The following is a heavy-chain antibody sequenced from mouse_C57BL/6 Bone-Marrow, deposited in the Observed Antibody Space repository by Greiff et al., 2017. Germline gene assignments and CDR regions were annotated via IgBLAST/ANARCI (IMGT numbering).Heavy chain of an antibody. Sequence: QVQLKQPGAELVKPGASVKLSCKASGYTFTSYWMHWVKQRPGQGLEWIGMIHPNSGSTNYNEKFKSKATLTVDKSSSTAYMQLSSLTSEDSAVYYCARGKDDYDETASDFDYWGQGTTLTVSS. CDR3: ARGKDDYDETASDFDY. V-gene: IGHV1-64*01. CDR1: GYTFTSYW. J-gene: IGHJ2*01. D-gene: IGHD2-4*01. CDR2: IHPNSGST.